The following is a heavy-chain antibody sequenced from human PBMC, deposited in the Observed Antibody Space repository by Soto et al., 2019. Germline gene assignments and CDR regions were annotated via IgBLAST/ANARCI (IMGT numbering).Heavy chain of an antibody. Sequence: ETLSLTCTVSGGSISSSSYYWGWIRQPPGKGLEWIGSIYYSGSTYYNPSLKSRVTISVDTSKNQFSLKLSSVTAADTAVYYCARHDDFWSGYFDYWGQGTLVTVSS. CDR3: ARHDDFWSGYFDY. J-gene: IGHJ4*02. D-gene: IGHD3-3*01. CDR2: IYYSGST. V-gene: IGHV4-39*01. CDR1: GGSISSSSYY.